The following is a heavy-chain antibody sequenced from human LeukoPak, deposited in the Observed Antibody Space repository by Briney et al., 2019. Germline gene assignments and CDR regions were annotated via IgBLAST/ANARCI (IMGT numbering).Heavy chain of an antibody. D-gene: IGHD3-3*01. J-gene: IGHJ5*02. CDR2: ISSSSSTI. CDR3: ARDIYDFWSGLNWFDP. Sequence: GSLRLSCAASGFTFSSYSMNWVRQAPGKGLEWVSYISSSSSTIYYADSVKGRFTISRDNAKNSLYLQMNSLRAEDTAVYYCARDIYDFWSGLNWFDPWGQGTLVTVSS. V-gene: IGHV3-48*04. CDR1: GFTFSSYS.